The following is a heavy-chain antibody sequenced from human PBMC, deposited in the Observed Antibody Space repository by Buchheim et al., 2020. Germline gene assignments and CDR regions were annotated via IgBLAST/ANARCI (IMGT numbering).Heavy chain of an antibody. V-gene: IGHV3-48*01. D-gene: IGHD2-2*01. Sequence: EVQLVESGGGLVQPGGSLRLSCAASGFTFSSNSMNWVRQAPGKGLEWVSYISSSSSTIYYADSVKGRFTISRDNARNSLYLQMNRLRAEDTAVYYCARGDCSSASCYLYYFDYWGQGTL. CDR1: GFTFSSNS. CDR3: ARGDCSSASCYLYYFDY. CDR2: ISSSSSTI. J-gene: IGHJ4*02.